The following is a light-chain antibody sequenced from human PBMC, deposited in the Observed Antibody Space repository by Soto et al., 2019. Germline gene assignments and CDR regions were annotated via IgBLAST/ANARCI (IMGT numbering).Light chain of an antibody. J-gene: IGKJ4*01. CDR3: QQTHSDPPT. CDR1: QGIGSW. CDR2: VTS. Sequence: DIQMTQSPSSVSASVGDRVTITCRASQGIGSWLGWYQQKPGKAPNLLIYVTSNLQSGVPSRFTGSGSGTHFTLTISSLQPEDFATYYCQQTHSDPPTFGGGTNVE. V-gene: IGKV1-12*01.